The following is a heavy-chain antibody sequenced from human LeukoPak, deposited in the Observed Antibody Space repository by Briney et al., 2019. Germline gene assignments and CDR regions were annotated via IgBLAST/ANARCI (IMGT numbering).Heavy chain of an antibody. V-gene: IGHV4-34*01. J-gene: IGHJ4*02. CDR3: ARGPRDIVVVPAAFPIDY. CDR2: INHSGST. D-gene: IGHD2-2*01. CDR1: GGSFSGYY. Sequence: SETLSLTCAVSGGSFSGYYWSWIRQPPGKGLEWIGEINHSGSTNYNPSLKSRVTISVDTSKNQFSLKLSSVTAADAAVYYCARGPRDIVVVPAAFPIDYWGQGTLVTVSS.